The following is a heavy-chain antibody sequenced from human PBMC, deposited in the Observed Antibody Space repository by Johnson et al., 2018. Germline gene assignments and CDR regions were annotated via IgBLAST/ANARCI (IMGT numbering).Heavy chain of an antibody. CDR1: GFTFSDYY. D-gene: IGHD2-2*01. V-gene: IGHV3-11*01. Sequence: QVQLVQSGGGLVKPGGSLRLSCAASGFTFSDYYMSWIRQAPGKGLEWVSYISSSGRTVYYADSVKGRFTIPRDNAKNSLYLQRNSLRAEDTAVYYCASEGSSWTHNAECLQHWGQGTRVTVSS. CDR2: ISSSGRTV. CDR3: ASEGSSWTHNAECLQH. J-gene: IGHJ1*01.